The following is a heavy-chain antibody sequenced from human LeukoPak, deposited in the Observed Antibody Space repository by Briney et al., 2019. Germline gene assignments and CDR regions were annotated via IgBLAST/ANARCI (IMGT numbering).Heavy chain of an antibody. CDR1: GYTFTRYD. CDR2: MNPNSGNT. V-gene: IGHV1-8*03. J-gene: IGHJ6*03. CDR3: ARGYPTYMDV. Sequence: ASVKVSCKASGYTFTRYDINWVRQAAGQGLEWMGWMNPNSGNTGYAEKFQGRVTITRDTSISTAYMELSSLTFEDTAVYYCARGYPTYMDVWGKGTTVTVSS. D-gene: IGHD2-2*01.